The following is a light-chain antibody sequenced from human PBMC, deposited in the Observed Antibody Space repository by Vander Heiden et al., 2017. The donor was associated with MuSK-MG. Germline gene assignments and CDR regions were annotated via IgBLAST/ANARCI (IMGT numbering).Light chain of an antibody. Sequence: EIALTQSPATLSLFPGERATLSCRASQSVGSYLAWYQQKPGQAPRLLINDVSSRAPGIPARFSGSGSATDFTLTISSLEPEDFAVYYCQERSNWPPTFGQGTKVEIK. CDR3: QERSNWPPT. CDR2: DVS. J-gene: IGKJ1*01. V-gene: IGKV3-11*01. CDR1: QSVGSY.